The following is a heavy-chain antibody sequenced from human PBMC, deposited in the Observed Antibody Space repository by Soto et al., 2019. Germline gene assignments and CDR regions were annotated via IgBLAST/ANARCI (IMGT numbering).Heavy chain of an antibody. J-gene: IGHJ4*02. Sequence: PGGSLRLSCATSGFTFARYAMTWVRQAPGKGLEWVSAISDSGGTTFHADSVKGRFAVSRDNSKSTLYLQMDSLSADDTAVYYCAKRLGFGSGSFSVDSWGQGTLVTVSS. CDR3: AKRLGFGSGSFSVDS. V-gene: IGHV3-23*01. D-gene: IGHD3-10*01. CDR2: ISDSGGTT. CDR1: GFTFARYA.